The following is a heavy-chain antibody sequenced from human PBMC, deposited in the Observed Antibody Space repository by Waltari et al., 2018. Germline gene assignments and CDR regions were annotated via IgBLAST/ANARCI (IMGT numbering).Heavy chain of an antibody. Sequence: QGQLVQSGGEVKRPGASVKISCKASGYRFTSYGISWVRQAPGQGLEWMGWISTYDGNTKNVQKFQGRITMTTDTSTQTTYMEIRSLRSDDTAIYFCAREKDTALEAGAFDIWGQGTRVTVSS. J-gene: IGHJ3*02. V-gene: IGHV1-18*01. CDR2: ISTYDGNT. CDR3: AREKDTALEAGAFDI. CDR1: GYRFTSYG. D-gene: IGHD5-18*01.